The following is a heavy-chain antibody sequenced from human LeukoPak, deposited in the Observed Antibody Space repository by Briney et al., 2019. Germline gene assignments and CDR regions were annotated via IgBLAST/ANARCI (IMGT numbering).Heavy chain of an antibody. V-gene: IGHV3-30*04. CDR3: ARDPPFGSGWSQNFFDF. CDR2: ISYDGGNI. CDR1: GFTFDEYA. D-gene: IGHD6-19*01. Sequence: GSLRLSCAPSGFTFDEYAMHWVRQAPGKGLEWVALISYDGGNIHYADSVKDRFTISRDNSQNRLFLQMSSMRVDDTAVYYCARDPPFGSGWSQNFFDFWGQGTLVTVSS. J-gene: IGHJ4*02.